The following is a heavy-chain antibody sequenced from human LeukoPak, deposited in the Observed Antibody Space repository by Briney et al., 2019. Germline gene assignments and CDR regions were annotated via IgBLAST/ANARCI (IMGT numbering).Heavy chain of an antibody. CDR1: GGSISSYY. CDR3: ARDLDSSGYPGY. CDR2: IYYSGST. V-gene: IGHV4-59*01. J-gene: IGHJ4*02. D-gene: IGHD3-22*01. Sequence: SETLSLTCTVSGGSISSYYWSWIRQPPGKGLEWIGYIYYSGSTNYNPSLKSRDTISVDTSKNQFSLKLSSVTAADTAVYYCARDLDSSGYPGYWGQGTLVTVSS.